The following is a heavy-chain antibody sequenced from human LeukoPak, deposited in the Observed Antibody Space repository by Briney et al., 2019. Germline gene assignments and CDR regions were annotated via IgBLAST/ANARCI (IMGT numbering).Heavy chain of an antibody. Sequence: GASVKVSCKASGYTFTGYYMHWVRQATGQGLEWMGWMNPNSGNTGYAQKFQGRVTMTRNTSISTAYMELSSLRSEDTAVYYCARFPTAGGVDYWGQGTLVTVSS. J-gene: IGHJ4*02. CDR3: ARFPTAGGVDY. V-gene: IGHV1-8*02. CDR1: GYTFTGYY. D-gene: IGHD3-16*01. CDR2: MNPNSGNT.